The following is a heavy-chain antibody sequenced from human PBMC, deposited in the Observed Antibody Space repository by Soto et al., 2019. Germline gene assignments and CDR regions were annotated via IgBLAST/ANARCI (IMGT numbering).Heavy chain of an antibody. J-gene: IGHJ4*02. CDR1: GFTFSSYG. CDR2: ISYDGSNK. CDR3: AKAISGYYAPLDY. Sequence: GGSLRLSCAASGFTFSSYGMHWVRQAPGKGLEWVAVISYDGSNKYYADSVKGRFTISRDNSKNTLHLQVNSLRGEDTAVYYCAKAISGYYAPLDYWGQGMRVTVSS. D-gene: IGHD3-22*01. V-gene: IGHV3-30*18.